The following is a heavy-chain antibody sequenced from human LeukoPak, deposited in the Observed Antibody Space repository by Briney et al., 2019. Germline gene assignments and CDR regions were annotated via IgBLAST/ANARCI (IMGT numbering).Heavy chain of an antibody. J-gene: IGHJ5*02. CDR2: MNPNSGNT. CDR3: ARGQQLHFTLSWFDP. CDR1: GYTFTSYD. Sequence: GASVKVSCKASGYTFTSYDINWVRQATGQGLEWMGWMNPNSGNTGYAQKFQGRVTMTRNTSISTAYMELSSLRSEDTAVYYCARGQQLHFTLSWFDPWGQGTLVTVSS. D-gene: IGHD6-13*01. V-gene: IGHV1-8*01.